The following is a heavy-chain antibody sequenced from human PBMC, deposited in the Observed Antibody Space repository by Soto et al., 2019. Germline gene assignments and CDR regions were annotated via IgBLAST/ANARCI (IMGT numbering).Heavy chain of an antibody. CDR3: AAARGTTTYAYH. CDR1: GGTFSGYT. CDR2: IIPILGTA. D-gene: IGHD1-26*01. V-gene: IGHV1-69*01. J-gene: IGHJ5*02. Sequence: QVQLVQSGAEVKKPGSSVKVSCNASGGTFSGYTISWVRQAPGQGLEWMGGIIPILGTADYAEKCQGRVTIAADASTSTAYMELSSLSAEDTAAYYCAAARGTTTYAYHWGQGALGTVSA.